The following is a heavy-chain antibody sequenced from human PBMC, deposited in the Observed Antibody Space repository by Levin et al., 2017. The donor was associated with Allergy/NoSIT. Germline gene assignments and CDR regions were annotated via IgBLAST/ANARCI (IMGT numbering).Heavy chain of an antibody. Sequence: ASVKVSCKASGYTFKNYGISWVRQAPGQGLEWMGWISTHNGNTNYAQSFQGRVTMTTDTSTSTADMELRSLISDDTAVYYCARFVVTPVSYFFMDVWGKGTTVTVSS. CDR3: ARFVVTPVSYFFMDV. CDR1: GYTFKNYG. CDR2: ISTHNGNT. V-gene: IGHV1-18*01. D-gene: IGHD2-2*01. J-gene: IGHJ6*03.